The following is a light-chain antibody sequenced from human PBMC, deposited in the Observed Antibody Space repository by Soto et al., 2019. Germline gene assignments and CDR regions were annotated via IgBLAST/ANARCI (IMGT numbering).Light chain of an antibody. CDR1: QSVGNN. CDR3: QQYNNWHFT. J-gene: IGKJ3*01. Sequence: EIVMTQSPATLSVSPGERATLSCRASQSVGNNLAWYQQKPGQGPRLLIYGASTRATGIPARFSGSGSGTEFTLTISSLQSEDFAVYYCQQYNNWHFTFGPGTKVDIK. V-gene: IGKV3-15*01. CDR2: GAS.